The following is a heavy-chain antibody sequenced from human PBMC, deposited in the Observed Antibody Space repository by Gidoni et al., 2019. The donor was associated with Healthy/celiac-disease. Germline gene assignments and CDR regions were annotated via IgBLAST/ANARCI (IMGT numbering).Heavy chain of an antibody. V-gene: IGHV4-39*02. CDR3: AREGPYDSSGYRWGTNAFDI. J-gene: IGHJ3*02. D-gene: IGHD3-22*01. CDR1: GGSISSSSYY. Sequence: QLQLQDSAPGLVKPSQTLSLTCTVSGGSISSSSYYRGWIRKPPGKGLAWIGSIYYSGSTYYNPSLMSRVTISVDTSKNQFSLKLSSVTAADTAVYYCAREGPYDSSGYRWGTNAFDIWGQGTMVTVSS. CDR2: IYYSGST.